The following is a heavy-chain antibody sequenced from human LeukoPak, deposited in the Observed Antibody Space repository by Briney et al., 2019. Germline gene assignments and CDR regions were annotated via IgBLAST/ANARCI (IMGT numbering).Heavy chain of an antibody. CDR1: GYSFTGNY. V-gene: IGHV1-2*02. CDR2: INPNTGGT. Sequence: ASVRVTCKASGYSFTGNYMHWVRQAPGQGFEWMGWINPNTGGTNYAQKFKGRVLMTRDTSISTAYLELSSLKSDDTAVYYCARVGYCSRGVCYNYDYWGQGTQVTVSS. CDR3: ARVGYCSRGVCYNYDY. D-gene: IGHD2-8*01. J-gene: IGHJ4*02.